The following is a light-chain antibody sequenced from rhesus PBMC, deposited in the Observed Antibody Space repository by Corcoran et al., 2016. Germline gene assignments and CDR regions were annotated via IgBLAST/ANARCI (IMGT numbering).Light chain of an antibody. CDR3: QHGYGITPT. Sequence: DIQMTQSPSSLSASVGDRVTITCQASQGISNSLAWYQQKPGKVPELQIYKASTLKSGVPSRFSGSGSGTDVTLTISSLQPEDFATYYCQHGYGITPTFGQGTKVEIK. V-gene: IGKV1-25*01. CDR2: KAS. CDR1: QGISNS. J-gene: IGKJ1*01.